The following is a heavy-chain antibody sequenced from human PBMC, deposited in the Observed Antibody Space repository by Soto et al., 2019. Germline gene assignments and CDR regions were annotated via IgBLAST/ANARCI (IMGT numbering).Heavy chain of an antibody. Sequence: SVKVSCKVSGGPFSSYAITWVRQAHGQGLESMGGDIPMFGTSNYAQSFEGRVTITADDSTSTTYMELSRLRSDDTAVYYCARGDTIVAAPYNWFDSWGQGTLVTVSS. CDR3: ARGDTIVAAPYNWFDS. V-gene: IGHV1-69*13. J-gene: IGHJ5*01. D-gene: IGHD2-21*01. CDR1: GGPFSSYA. CDR2: DIPMFGTS.